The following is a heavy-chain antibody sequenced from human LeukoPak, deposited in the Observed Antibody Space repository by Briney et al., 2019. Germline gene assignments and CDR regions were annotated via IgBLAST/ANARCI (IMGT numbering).Heavy chain of an antibody. J-gene: IGHJ4*02. V-gene: IGHV3-69-1*01. CDR2: ISSSSSM. D-gene: IGHD2-15*01. CDR3: ARDMVADY. CDR1: GSTFSYYN. Sequence: GGSLRLSCAASGSTFSYYNMNWVRQAPGKGLEWVSFISSSSSMSYADSVKGRFTISRDNAKNSLYLQMNSLRAEDTAVYYCARDMVADYWGQGTLVTVSS.